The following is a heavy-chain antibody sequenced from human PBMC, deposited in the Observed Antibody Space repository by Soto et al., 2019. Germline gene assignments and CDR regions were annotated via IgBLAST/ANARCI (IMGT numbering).Heavy chain of an antibody. D-gene: IGHD3-16*01. CDR3: ASHDYAHYGMDV. CDR2: IYYSGST. J-gene: IGHJ6*02. CDR1: GGSTNSGDYY. Sequence: QVQLQESGPGLVKPSQTLSLTCTVSGGSTNSGDYYWSWIRQHPGKGLEWIGYIYYSGSTYYNPSLKSRVTISVDTSKNQFSLKLSSVTASDTAVYYGASHDYAHYGMDVWGQGTTVTVSS. V-gene: IGHV4-30-4*01.